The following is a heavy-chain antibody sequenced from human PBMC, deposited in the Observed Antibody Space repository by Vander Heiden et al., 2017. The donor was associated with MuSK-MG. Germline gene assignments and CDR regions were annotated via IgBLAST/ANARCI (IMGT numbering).Heavy chain of an antibody. V-gene: IGHV5-51*03. D-gene: IGHD2-15*01. CDR2: ISPGNSDT. CDR1: GYRSNSYL. J-gene: IGHJ5*02. Sequence: EVQLVQSGSEVKKPGESLQISCTDSGYRSNSYLIGWVRQMPGKGLEWMGFISPGNSDTRYSPSFEGQVTISADKSISTAYLQWSTLKASDTAIYFCASLGGADIKRNNWFDPWGQGTLVTVSS. CDR3: ASLGGADIKRNNWFDP.